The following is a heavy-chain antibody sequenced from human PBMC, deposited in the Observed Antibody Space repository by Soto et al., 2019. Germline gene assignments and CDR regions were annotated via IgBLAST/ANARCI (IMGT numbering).Heavy chain of an antibody. Sequence: QVHLVQSGAEVRKPGSSVKVSCTTSGGTFTSYAVSWVRQVPGQGLQWMGGIIPGFDTTFYAQKFQGRVTITADESTNSAYMELRGLRSEDTAVYYCARDQGLFVHTGMVIDYYGMDVWDPGTTVTVSS. V-gene: IGHV1-69*01. CDR3: ARDQGLFVHTGMVIDYYGMDV. CDR2: IIPGFDTT. D-gene: IGHD5-18*01. J-gene: IGHJ6*02. CDR1: GGTFTSYA.